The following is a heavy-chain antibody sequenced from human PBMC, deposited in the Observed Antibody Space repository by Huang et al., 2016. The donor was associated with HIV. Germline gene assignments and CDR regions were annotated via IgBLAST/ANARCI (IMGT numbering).Heavy chain of an antibody. CDR2: FAPEHGET. Sequence: QVQLVQSGAEVKKPGASVKVSCKVSAYTLTELSIHWVRHAPGKGLEWIRGFAPEHGETIYSQNYQGRVSMTEYPSTDTAYMELHSLSPENTAVYYCAAGYDTYYDIWGQGTMFSASS. CDR1: AYTLTELS. J-gene: IGHJ3*02. D-gene: IGHD2-21*01. CDR3: AAGYDTYYDI. V-gene: IGHV1-24*01.